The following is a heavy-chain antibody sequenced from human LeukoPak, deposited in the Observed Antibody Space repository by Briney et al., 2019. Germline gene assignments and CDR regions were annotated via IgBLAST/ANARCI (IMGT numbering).Heavy chain of an antibody. CDR3: ARDLRVTTVLFHY. V-gene: IGHV1-46*01. CDR1: GYTFTSYY. J-gene: IGHJ4*02. Sequence: ASVKLSCKASGYTFTSYYMHCVRQTPGQGLEWMGIINPSGGSTSYAQKFQGRVTMTRDTSTSTVYMELSSLRSEDTAVYYCARDLRVTTVLFHYWGQGTLVTVSS. CDR2: INPSGGST. D-gene: IGHD4-17*01.